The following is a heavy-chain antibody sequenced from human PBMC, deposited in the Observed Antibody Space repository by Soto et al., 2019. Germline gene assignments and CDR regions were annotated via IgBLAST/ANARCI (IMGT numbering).Heavy chain of an antibody. CDR3: ARDIPTYYDSSYDWSDP. Sequence: ASVKVSCKASEGTLSTFGISWVRQVPGQGLEWMGSIIPLYGTTNYAQRFRGRVTFTADDSTNMVYMELMSLRSDDTAIYYCARDIPTYYDSSYDWSDPWGQGVLVTVSS. J-gene: IGHJ5*02. CDR2: IIPLYGTT. D-gene: IGHD3-16*01. CDR1: EGTLSTFG. V-gene: IGHV1-69*13.